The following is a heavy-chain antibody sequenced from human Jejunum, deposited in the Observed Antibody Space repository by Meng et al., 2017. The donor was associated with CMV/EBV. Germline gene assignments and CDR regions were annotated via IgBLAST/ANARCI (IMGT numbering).Heavy chain of an antibody. CDR1: ASTFTNSF. CDR2: IDPSGDSP. Sequence: KTSASTFTNSFFHWVRQAPRQGLEWITRIDPSGDSPTYAEKLQGRVTVTRDTSTNTVYLDLTSLTSEDTAVYYCTRDKPGEDKWDWGQGTRVTVSS. D-gene: IGHD1-26*01. CDR3: TRDKPGEDKWD. V-gene: IGHV1-46*04. J-gene: IGHJ4*02.